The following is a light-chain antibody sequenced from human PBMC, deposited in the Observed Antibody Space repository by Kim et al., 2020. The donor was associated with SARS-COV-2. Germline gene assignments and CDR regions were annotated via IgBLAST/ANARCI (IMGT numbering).Light chain of an antibody. V-gene: IGKV1-5*01. CDR1: QSITMW. CDR2: DAS. Sequence: GDGVTITCRASQSITMWLAWYQQKPGKAPNLLIYDASNLVSGVPSRFSGSGSGTEFTLTISSLQPDDSATYYCQQYKSYSYTFGLGTKLE. CDR3: QQYKSYSYT. J-gene: IGKJ2*01.